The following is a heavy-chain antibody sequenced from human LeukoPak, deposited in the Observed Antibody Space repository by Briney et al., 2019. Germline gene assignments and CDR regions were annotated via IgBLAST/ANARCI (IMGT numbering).Heavy chain of an antibody. D-gene: IGHD3-9*01. Sequence: VASVKVSCKASGYTFTVYYMHWVRQAPGQGLEWMGWINPNSGGTNFAQKFQGRVTMTRDTSISTAYMELSRLRSDDTAVYYCARGDNYDILTGYQTPSHLSDYWGQGTLVTVSS. CDR2: INPNSGGT. CDR1: GYTFTVYY. J-gene: IGHJ4*02. V-gene: IGHV1-2*02. CDR3: ARGDNYDILTGYQTPSHLSDY.